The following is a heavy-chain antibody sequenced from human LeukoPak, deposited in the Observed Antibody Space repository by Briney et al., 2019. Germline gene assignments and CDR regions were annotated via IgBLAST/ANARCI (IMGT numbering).Heavy chain of an antibody. D-gene: IGHD3-22*01. CDR3: ARDSGSYYDSSGYYSY. CDR2: IYSGGST. Sequence: GGSLRLSFAASGFTVSSNYMSWVRPAPGKGLERVSVIYSGGSTYYADSVKGRFTISRDNSKNTLYLQMNSLRAEDTAVYYCARDSGSYYDSSGYYSYWGQGTLVTVSS. V-gene: IGHV3-66*01. CDR1: GFTVSSNY. J-gene: IGHJ4*02.